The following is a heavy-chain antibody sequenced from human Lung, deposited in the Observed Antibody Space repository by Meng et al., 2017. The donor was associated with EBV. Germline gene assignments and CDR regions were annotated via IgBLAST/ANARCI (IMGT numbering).Heavy chain of an antibody. Sequence: QVRLQEPGPGLVKPSQTLSLPCTVSGGSIRFGDYYWSWIRQPPGKGLEWIGYIYDSGSTSYNPSLMSRVTISVDTSRNQFSLKLTSVTAADTAVYYCAREYSSSSGLPGPWGQGTLVTVSS. J-gene: IGHJ5*02. CDR3: AREYSSSSGLPGP. CDR1: GGSIRFGDYY. CDR2: IYDSGST. V-gene: IGHV4-30-4*08. D-gene: IGHD6-6*01.